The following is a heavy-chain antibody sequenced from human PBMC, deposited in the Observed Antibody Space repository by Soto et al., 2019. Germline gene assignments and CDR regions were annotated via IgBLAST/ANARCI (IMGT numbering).Heavy chain of an antibody. D-gene: IGHD2-21*01. V-gene: IGHV4-38-2*01. CDR3: SRGVNL. CDR1: GYSITSGDS. Sequence: SETLSLTCAVSGYSITSGDSWGWFRQPPGKGLEWIGTIYHSGTAYYNPSLTSRVTISIDTSKHQFSLTLSSVTAADSAVYCCSRGVNLWGQGVLVTVSS. CDR2: IYHSGTA. J-gene: IGHJ4*02.